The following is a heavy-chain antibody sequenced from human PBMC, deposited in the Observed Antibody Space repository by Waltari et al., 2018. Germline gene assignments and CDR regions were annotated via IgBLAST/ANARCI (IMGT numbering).Heavy chain of an antibody. V-gene: IGHV6-1*01. D-gene: IGHD6-19*01. J-gene: IGHJ5*02. CDR3: ARSGRIAVAVWFDP. CDR1: GDSVSRNSAA. Sequence: QVQLQQSGPGLVKPSQTLSLTCAISGDSVSRNSAAWNWIRQSPSRGLEWLGRTYYRSKLYNDYAVSVKSRITINPDTSNNQFSLQLNSVTPEDTTVYYCARSGRIAVAVWFDPWGQGTLVTVSS. CDR2: TYYRSKLYN.